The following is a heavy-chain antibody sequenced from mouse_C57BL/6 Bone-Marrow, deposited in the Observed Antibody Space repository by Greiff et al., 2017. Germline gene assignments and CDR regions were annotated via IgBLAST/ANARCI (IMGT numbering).Heavy chain of an antibody. D-gene: IGHD2-2*01. CDR2: ISSGGSYT. J-gene: IGHJ2*01. Sequence: EVKLMESGGDLVKPGGSLKLSCAASGFTFSSYGMSWVRQTPDKRLEWVATISSGGSYTYYPDSVKGRFTISRDNAKNTLYLQMSSLKSEDTAMYYCARHGRIYYGYDEGDYWGQGTTLTGSS. V-gene: IGHV5-6*01. CDR3: ARHGRIYYGYDEGDY. CDR1: GFTFSSYG.